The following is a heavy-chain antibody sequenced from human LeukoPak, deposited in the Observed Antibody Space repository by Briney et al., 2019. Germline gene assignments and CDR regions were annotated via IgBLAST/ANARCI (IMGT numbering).Heavy chain of an antibody. Sequence: ASVKVSCKASGYTFTSYDINWVRQATGQGLEWMGWMNPNSGNTGYAQKFQGRVTMTRNTSISTAYMELSSLRSEDTAVDYCARGLEWWYYYGMDVWGQGTTVTVSS. CDR3: ARGLEWWYYYGMDV. J-gene: IGHJ6*02. CDR1: GYTFTSYD. V-gene: IGHV1-8*01. CDR2: MNPNSGNT. D-gene: IGHD2-15*01.